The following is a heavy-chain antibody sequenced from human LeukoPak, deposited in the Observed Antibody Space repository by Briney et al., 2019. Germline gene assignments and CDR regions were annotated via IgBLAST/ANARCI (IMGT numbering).Heavy chain of an antibody. V-gene: IGHV3-53*01. Sequence: QSGGSLRLSCAASGFTVSSNYMSWVRQAPGKGLEWVSVIYSGGSTYYADSVKGRFTISRDNSKNTLYLQMNSLRAEDTAVYYCTTEVDTAMVAWGQGTLVTVSS. CDR3: TTEVDTAMVA. CDR1: GFTVSSNY. D-gene: IGHD5-18*01. J-gene: IGHJ5*02. CDR2: IYSGGST.